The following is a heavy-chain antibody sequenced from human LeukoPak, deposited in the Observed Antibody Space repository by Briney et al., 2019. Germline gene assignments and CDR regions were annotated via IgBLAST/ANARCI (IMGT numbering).Heavy chain of an antibody. CDR2: IYHSGST. D-gene: IGHD3-10*01. CDR3: AREPAVRGVIGRRFDP. CDR1: GYSISSGYY. Sequence: SETLSLTCAVSGYSISSGYYWGWIRQPPGKGLEWIGSIYHSGSTYYNPSLKSRVTISVDTSKNQFSLKLSSVTAADTAVCYCAREPAVRGVIGRRFDPWGQGTLVTVSS. J-gene: IGHJ5*02. V-gene: IGHV4-38-2*02.